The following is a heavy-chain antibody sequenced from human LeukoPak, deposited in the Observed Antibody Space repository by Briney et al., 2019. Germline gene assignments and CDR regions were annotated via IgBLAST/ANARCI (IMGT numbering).Heavy chain of an antibody. J-gene: IGHJ4*02. CDR1: GFTFSSYS. Sequence: GGSLRLSCAASGFTFSSYSMNWVRQAPGKGLEWVSYISSSSSTIYYADSVKGRFTISRDNAKNSLYLQMNSLRAEDTAVYYCAREKYDILTGYYRDWGQGTLVTVSS. D-gene: IGHD3-9*01. CDR2: ISSSSSTI. CDR3: AREKYDILTGYYRD. V-gene: IGHV3-48*01.